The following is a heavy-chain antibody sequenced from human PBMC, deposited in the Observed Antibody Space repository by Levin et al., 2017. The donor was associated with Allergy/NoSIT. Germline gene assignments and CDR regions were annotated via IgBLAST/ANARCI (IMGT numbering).Heavy chain of an antibody. V-gene: IGHV3-74*01. J-gene: IGHJ3*02. CDR3: VRESPSVFDI. CDR1: GFTFSTYW. CDR2: INIDGTSI. D-gene: IGHD5/OR15-5a*01. Sequence: PGESLKISCAASGFTFSTYWMHWVRQAPGKGLVWVSRINIDGTSIVYADSVKGRFTISRDNNKNMLYLEMNSLRAEDTALYYCVRESPSVFDIWGQGTTVTVSS.